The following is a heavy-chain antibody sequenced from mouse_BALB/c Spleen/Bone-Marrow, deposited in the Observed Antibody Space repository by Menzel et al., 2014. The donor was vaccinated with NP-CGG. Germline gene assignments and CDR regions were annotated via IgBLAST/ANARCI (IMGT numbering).Heavy chain of an antibody. D-gene: IGHD5-5*01. Sequence: DVKLVESGGGLVKPGGSLKLSCAASGFAFSSYDMSWVRQTPEKRLEWVAYISSGGGSTYYPDTVKGRFTISRDNAKSTLYLQMSSLKSEDTAMYYCARTTPYAMDYWGQGTSVTVSS. CDR3: ARTTPYAMDY. J-gene: IGHJ4*01. CDR1: GFAFSSYD. CDR2: ISSGGGST. V-gene: IGHV5-12-1*01.